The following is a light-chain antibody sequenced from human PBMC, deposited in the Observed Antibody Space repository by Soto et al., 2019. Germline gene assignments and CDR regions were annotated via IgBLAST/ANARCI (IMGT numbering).Light chain of an antibody. CDR1: QNIRSN. V-gene: IGKV3-15*01. CDR2: GAY. J-gene: IGKJ5*01. Sequence: EIVMTQSPATLSVSPGERGTLSCRASQNIRSNVAWYQQRPGQAPRLLIFGAYVRATGVPDRFSGSGSGTDFTLTINSLQSEDFAVYYCQQYNNWPPITFGQGTRLEIK. CDR3: QQYNNWPPIT.